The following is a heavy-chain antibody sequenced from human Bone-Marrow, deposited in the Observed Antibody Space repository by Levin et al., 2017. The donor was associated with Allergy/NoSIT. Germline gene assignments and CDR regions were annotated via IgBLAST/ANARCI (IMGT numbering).Heavy chain of an antibody. CDR2: ISGSGSTI. J-gene: IGHJ4*02. V-gene: IGHV3-48*03. CDR3: ARGGYSYGNSCFDY. Sequence: LAGGSLRLSCAASGFTLSSYEMNWVRQAPGKGLEWVSSISGSGSTIYYADSVKGRFTISRDNAKNSLYLQMNSLRAEDTAVYYCARGGYSYGNSCFDYWGQGTLVTVSS. CDR1: GFTLSSYE. D-gene: IGHD5-18*01.